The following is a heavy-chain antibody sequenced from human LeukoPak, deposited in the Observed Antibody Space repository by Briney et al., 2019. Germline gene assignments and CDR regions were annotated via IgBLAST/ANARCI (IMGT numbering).Heavy chain of an antibody. V-gene: IGHV3-23*01. Sequence: GGSLRLSCAASGFTFSSYAMNWVRQAPGKGPEWVSVISDNGGSTFYTDSVKGRFTISRDNSKNTLYLQMNSLRAEDTAVYYCARDQWLQSNWFDPWGQGTLVTVSS. CDR1: GFTFSSYA. CDR3: ARDQWLQSNWFDP. CDR2: ISDNGGST. J-gene: IGHJ5*02. D-gene: IGHD5-24*01.